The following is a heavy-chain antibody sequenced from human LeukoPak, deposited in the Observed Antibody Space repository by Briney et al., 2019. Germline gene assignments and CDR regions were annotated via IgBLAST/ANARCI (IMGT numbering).Heavy chain of an antibody. Sequence: GASVKVSCKASGYTFTSYVISWVRQAPGQGREWVGWISAYNGNANYAQKLQGRVTMSTDTSTSTAYMELRSLRSDDTAVYYCARDGRERWLQFRGDYWGQGTLVTVSS. CDR3: ARDGRERWLQFRGDY. J-gene: IGHJ4*02. CDR2: ISAYNGNA. V-gene: IGHV1-18*01. CDR1: GYTFTSYV. D-gene: IGHD5-24*01.